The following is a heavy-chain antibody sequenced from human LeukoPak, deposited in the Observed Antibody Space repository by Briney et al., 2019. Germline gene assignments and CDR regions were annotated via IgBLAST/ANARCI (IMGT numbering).Heavy chain of an antibody. V-gene: IGHV4-34*01. CDR2: INHSGST. CDR1: GGSFSGYY. Sequence: SETLSLTCAVYGGSFSGYYWSWIRQPPGKGLEWIGEINHSGSTNYNPSLKSRVTISVDTSENQFSLKLSSVTAADTAVYYCARAGRLPFDYWGQGTLVTVSS. D-gene: IGHD6-25*01. J-gene: IGHJ4*02. CDR3: ARAGRLPFDY.